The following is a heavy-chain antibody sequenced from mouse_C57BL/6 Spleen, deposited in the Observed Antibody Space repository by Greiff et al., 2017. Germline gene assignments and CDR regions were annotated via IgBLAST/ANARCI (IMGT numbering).Heavy chain of an antibody. J-gene: IGHJ2*01. D-gene: IGHD1-1*01. V-gene: IGHV1-81*01. CDR1: GYTFTSYG. CDR3: ARSLLLLRVFDY. CDR2: IYPRSGNT. Sequence: QVQLKQSGAELARPGASVKLSCKASGYTFTSYGISWVKQRTGQGLEWIGEIYPRSGNTYYNEKFKGKATLTADKSSSTAYMELRSLTSEDSAVYFCARSLLLLRVFDYWGQGTTLTVSS.